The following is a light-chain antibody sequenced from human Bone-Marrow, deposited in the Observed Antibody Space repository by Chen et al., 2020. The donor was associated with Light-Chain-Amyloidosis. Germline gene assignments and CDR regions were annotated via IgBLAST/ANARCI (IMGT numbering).Light chain of an antibody. Sequence: QSALTQPASVSGSPGQSITISCTGTSSDIGTYNYVSWFQQHPGKAPKVIMNEVSDRPSGVSNRFSGSKSGNTASRTISGLQAQDEADYYCSSYTGNSTPYVFGSGTKVTIL. CDR1: SSDIGTYNY. CDR2: EVS. J-gene: IGLJ1*01. V-gene: IGLV2-14*03. CDR3: SSYTGNSTPYV.